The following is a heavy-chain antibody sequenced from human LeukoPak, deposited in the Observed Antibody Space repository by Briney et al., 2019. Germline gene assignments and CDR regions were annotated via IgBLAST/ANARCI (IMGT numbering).Heavy chain of an antibody. D-gene: IGHD6-19*01. V-gene: IGHV3-23*05. CDR1: GITFSTYS. CDR3: AKDIVPDSGWDLDY. Sequence: PGGSLRLSCVASGITFSTYSMTWVRQRPGKGLEWVASIYNSGTKIFYADSVKGRLTISRDNSNNVLFLQMDSLRAEDSAIYYCAKDIVPDSGWDLDYWGRGTLVTVSS. J-gene: IGHJ4*02. CDR2: IYNSGTKI.